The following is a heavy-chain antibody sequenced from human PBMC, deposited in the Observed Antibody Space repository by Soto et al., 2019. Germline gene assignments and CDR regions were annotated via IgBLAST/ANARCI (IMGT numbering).Heavy chain of an antibody. CDR2: IWYDGSNK. V-gene: IGHV3-33*01. CDR1: GFTFSSYG. CDR3: ARDQYYYDSSGYYPDY. D-gene: IGHD3-22*01. J-gene: IGHJ4*02. Sequence: PGGSLRLSCTASGFTFSSYGMHWVRQAPGKGLEWVAVIWYDGSNKYYADSVKGRFTISRDNSKNTLYLQINSLRAEDTAVYYCARDQYYYDSSGYYPDYWGQGTLVTVSS.